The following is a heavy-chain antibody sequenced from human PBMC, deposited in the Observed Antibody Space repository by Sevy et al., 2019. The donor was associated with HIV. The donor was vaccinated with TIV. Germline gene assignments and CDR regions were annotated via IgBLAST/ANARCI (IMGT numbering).Heavy chain of an antibody. CDR3: ARGPGYSSSWYHSAYYFDY. Sequence: GGSLRLSCAASGFTVSSNYMSWVRQAPGKGLEWVSVIYSGGSTYYADSVKGRFTISRDNSKNTLYLQMNSLRAEDTAVYYWARGPGYSSSWYHSAYYFDYWGQGTLVTVSS. V-gene: IGHV3-53*01. D-gene: IGHD6-13*01. CDR2: IYSGGST. J-gene: IGHJ4*02. CDR1: GFTVSSNY.